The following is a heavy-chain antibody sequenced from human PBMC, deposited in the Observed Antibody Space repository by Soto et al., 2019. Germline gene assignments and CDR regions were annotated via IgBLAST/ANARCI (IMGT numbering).Heavy chain of an antibody. CDR3: ARGYSGKFDY. CDR2: MSPNSGNT. V-gene: IGHV1-8*01. CDR1: GYTFTSYD. Sequence: ASVKVSCKASGYTFTSYDINWVRQATGQGLEWVGWMSPNSGNTGFAQKFQGRVTMTRDTSISTAYMELSSLRSEDTAVYYCARGYSGKFDYWGQGTLVTVSS. D-gene: IGHD1-26*01. J-gene: IGHJ4*02.